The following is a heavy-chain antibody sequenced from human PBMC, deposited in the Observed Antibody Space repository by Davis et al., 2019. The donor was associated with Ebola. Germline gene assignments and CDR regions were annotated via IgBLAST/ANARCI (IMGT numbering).Heavy chain of an antibody. CDR3: ARDRSDYYDSSAFSYYYMDV. V-gene: IGHV1-2*02. J-gene: IGHJ6*03. CDR1: GYSLTSSY. CDR2: INPNSGGT. D-gene: IGHD3-22*01. Sequence: ASVKVSCKASGYSLTSSYMHWVRQAPGQGLEWMGWINPNSGGTNYAQKLQGRVTMTTDTSTSTAYMELRSLRSDDTAVYYCARDRSDYYDSSAFSYYYMDVWGKGTTVTASS.